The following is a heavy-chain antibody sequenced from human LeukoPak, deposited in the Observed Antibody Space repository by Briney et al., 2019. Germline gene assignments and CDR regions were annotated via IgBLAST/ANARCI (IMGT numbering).Heavy chain of an antibody. Sequence: PSETLSLTCTVSGGSISSSSYYWGWIRQPPGKGLEWIGSIYYSGSTYYNPSLKSRVTISVDTSKNQFSLKLSSVTAADTAVYYCASGLSPAKSGYSYGYNFDYWGQGTLVTVSS. CDR3: ASGLSPAKSGYSYGYNFDY. V-gene: IGHV4-39*07. D-gene: IGHD5-18*01. J-gene: IGHJ4*02. CDR1: GGSISSSSYY. CDR2: IYYSGST.